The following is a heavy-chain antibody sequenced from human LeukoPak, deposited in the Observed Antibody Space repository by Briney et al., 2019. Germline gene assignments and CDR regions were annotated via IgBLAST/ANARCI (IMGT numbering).Heavy chain of an antibody. CDR3: ALNSGSYFPGGH. V-gene: IGHV3-30*02. D-gene: IGHD1-26*01. J-gene: IGHJ4*02. CDR2: IRYDGRNK. Sequence: GGSLRLSCAASGFTFSSYGMHWVRQAPGKGLEWVAFIRYDGRNKYYADSVKGRFTISRDNSKNTLYLQMNSLRAEDTAVYYCALNSGSYFPGGHWGQGTLVTVSS. CDR1: GFTFSSYG.